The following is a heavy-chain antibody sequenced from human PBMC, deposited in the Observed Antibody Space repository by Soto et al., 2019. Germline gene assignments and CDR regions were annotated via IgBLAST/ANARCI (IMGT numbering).Heavy chain of an antibody. J-gene: IGHJ3*02. CDR1: GYTFTSYD. Sequence: ASVKVSFKASGYTFTSYDINWLRQATGQGLEWMGWMNPNSGNTGYAQKFQGRVTMTRNTSISTAYMELSSLRSEDTAVYYCARGRGYCSSTSCRHAFDIWGQGTMVTVSS. CDR3: ARGRGYCSSTSCRHAFDI. CDR2: MNPNSGNT. D-gene: IGHD2-2*01. V-gene: IGHV1-8*01.